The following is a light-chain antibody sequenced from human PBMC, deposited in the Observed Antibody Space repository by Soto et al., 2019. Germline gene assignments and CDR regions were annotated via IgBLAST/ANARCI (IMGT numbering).Light chain of an antibody. J-gene: IGKJ4*01. V-gene: IGKV3-11*01. Sequence: ETVLTQSPATLSLSPGERATLSCRASQSVKTYLAWYQQKPGQVPRLLIYDASNRATGIPARFSGSGSGTDFTLTISSLAPEDFAVYYCQSRSSWPPVLTCGGGTKVEIK. CDR2: DAS. CDR3: QSRSSWPPVLT. CDR1: QSVKTY.